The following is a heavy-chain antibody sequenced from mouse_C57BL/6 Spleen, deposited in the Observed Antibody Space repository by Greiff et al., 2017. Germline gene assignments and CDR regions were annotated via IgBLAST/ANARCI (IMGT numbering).Heavy chain of an antibody. CDR2: IRNKANGYTT. D-gene: IGHD4-1*02. Sequence: EVQRVESGGGLVQPGGSLSLSCAASGFTFTDYYMSWVRQPPGKALEWLGFIRNKANGYTTEYSASVKGRFTISRDNSQSILYLQMNALRAEDSATYYCARIAPTVYYFDYWGQGTTLTVSS. CDR3: ARIAPTVYYFDY. CDR1: GFTFTDYY. J-gene: IGHJ2*01. V-gene: IGHV7-3*01.